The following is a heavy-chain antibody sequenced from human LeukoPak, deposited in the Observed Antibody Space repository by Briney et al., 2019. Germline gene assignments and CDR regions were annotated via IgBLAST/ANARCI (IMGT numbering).Heavy chain of an antibody. Sequence: PGGSLRLSCAASGFTFSSYAMSWVRQAPGKGLEWVSAISGSGGSTYYADSVKGRFTISRDSSKNTLYLQMNSLRAEDTAVYYCAKAMVRGVSAYGMDVWGQGTTVTVSS. CDR3: AKAMVRGVSAYGMDV. CDR1: GFTFSSYA. D-gene: IGHD3-10*01. CDR2: ISGSGGST. J-gene: IGHJ6*02. V-gene: IGHV3-23*01.